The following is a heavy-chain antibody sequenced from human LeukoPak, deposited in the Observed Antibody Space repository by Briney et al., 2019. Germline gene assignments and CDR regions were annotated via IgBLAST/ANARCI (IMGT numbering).Heavy chain of an antibody. CDR1: GGSLSSYY. CDR2: IYYSGST. D-gene: IGHD2/OR15-2a*01. CDR3: ARHPIYGSYNWFDP. Sequence: PSETLSLTCTVSGGSLSSYYWSWIRQPPGKGLEWSGYIYYSGSTNYNPSLKSRVTISVDTSKNQFSLKLSSATAADTAVYYCARHPIYGSYNWFDPWGQGTLVTVSS. J-gene: IGHJ5*02. V-gene: IGHV4-59*08.